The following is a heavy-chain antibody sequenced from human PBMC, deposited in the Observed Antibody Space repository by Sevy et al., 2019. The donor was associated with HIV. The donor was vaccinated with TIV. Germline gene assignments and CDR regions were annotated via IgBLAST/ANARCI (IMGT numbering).Heavy chain of an antibody. CDR3: AQDTVGSRVRGVIPYYFDY. CDR2: ISGSGGST. CDR1: GFTFSSYA. Sequence: GGSLRLSCAASGFTFSSYAMSWVRQAPGKGLEWISAISGSGGSTYYADSVKGRFTISRDNSKNTLYLQMNSLRAEDTAVYYCAQDTVGSRVRGVIPYYFDYWGQGTLVTVSS. D-gene: IGHD3-10*01. V-gene: IGHV3-23*01. J-gene: IGHJ4*02.